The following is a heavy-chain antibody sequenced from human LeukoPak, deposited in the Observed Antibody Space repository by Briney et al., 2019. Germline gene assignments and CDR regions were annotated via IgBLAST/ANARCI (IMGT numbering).Heavy chain of an antibody. CDR2: IKQDGSET. V-gene: IGHV3-7*01. Sequence: PGGSLRLSCVASGLTFSNFWMTWLRQAPGKGLEWVANIKQDGSETYYLDSVKGRFTISRDNAKNALYLQMNSLRAEDTAVYYCARDGRSGSYYDFWGQGTLVTVSS. J-gene: IGHJ4*02. D-gene: IGHD1-26*01. CDR1: GLTFSNFW. CDR3: ARDGRSGSYYDF.